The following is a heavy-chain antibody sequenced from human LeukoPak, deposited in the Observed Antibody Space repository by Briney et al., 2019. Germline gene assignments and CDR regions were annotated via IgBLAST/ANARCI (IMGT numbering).Heavy chain of an antibody. D-gene: IGHD6-19*01. CDR2: ISSSTI. J-gene: IGHJ4*02. V-gene: IGHV3-48*01. Sequence: GGSLRLSCAASGFTFSSYSMNWVRQAPGKGLEWVSYISSSTIYYADSVKGRFTISRDNAKNSLYLQMNSLRAEDTAVYYCASRVAGSTKGGYWGQGTLVTVSS. CDR3: ASRVAGSTKGGY. CDR1: GFTFSSYS.